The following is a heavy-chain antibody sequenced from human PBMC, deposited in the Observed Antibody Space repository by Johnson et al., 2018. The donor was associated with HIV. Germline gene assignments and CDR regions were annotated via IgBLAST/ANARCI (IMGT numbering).Heavy chain of an antibody. D-gene: IGHD6-6*01. J-gene: IGHJ3*02. CDR2: IYSGGST. CDR3: ARAGSSSDDAFDI. CDR1: GFSVSNNY. V-gene: IGHV3-53*01. Sequence: VQLVESGGGLIQPGGSLGLSCAASGFSVSNNYMNWVRQAPGKGLEWVSVIYSGGSTYYADSVKGRFTISRDNSKNTLYLQMNSLRAEDTAVYYCARAGSSSDDAFDIWGQGTMVTVSS.